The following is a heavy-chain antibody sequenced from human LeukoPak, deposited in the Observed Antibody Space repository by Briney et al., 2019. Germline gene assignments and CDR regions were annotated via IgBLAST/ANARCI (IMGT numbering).Heavy chain of an antibody. CDR2: IYHSGST. CDR3: ARGYGDYVAFDY. V-gene: IGHV4-30-2*01. Sequence: TLSLSCAVSGGSISSGGYSWSCIRQPPGKGLGWIGYIYHSGSTYYNPSLKSRDTISVDRSKNQFSLKLSSVTAADTAVYYCARGYGDYVAFDYWGQGTLVTVSS. D-gene: IGHD4-17*01. CDR1: GGSISSGGYS. J-gene: IGHJ4*02.